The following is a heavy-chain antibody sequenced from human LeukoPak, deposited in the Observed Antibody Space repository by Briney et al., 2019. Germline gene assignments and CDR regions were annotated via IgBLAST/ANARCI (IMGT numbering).Heavy chain of an antibody. Sequence: ASVKVSCKASGYTFTDYYMHWVRQAPGQGLEWMGVINPTGAGTSYAQKFQGRVTMTRDTSISTAYMDMSSLRSDDTAVYYCARNLWFGESSDAFDMWGQGTMVTVSS. CDR3: ARNLWFGESSDAFDM. CDR2: INPTGAGT. J-gene: IGHJ3*02. D-gene: IGHD3-10*01. CDR1: GYTFTDYY. V-gene: IGHV1-2*02.